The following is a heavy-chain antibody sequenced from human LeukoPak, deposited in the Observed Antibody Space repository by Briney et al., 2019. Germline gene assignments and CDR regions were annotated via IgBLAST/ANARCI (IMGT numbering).Heavy chain of an antibody. Sequence: SETLSLTCTVSGGSISGSSYFWGWIRQPPGKGLEWIGSIYYSGSTYYNPSLKSRVTISVDTSKNQFSLKLSSVTAADTAVYYCATPLGITARQLYFDYWGQGTLVTVSS. CDR2: IYYSGST. D-gene: IGHD6-6*01. CDR1: GGSISGSSYF. V-gene: IGHV4-39*01. CDR3: ATPLGITARQLYFDY. J-gene: IGHJ4*02.